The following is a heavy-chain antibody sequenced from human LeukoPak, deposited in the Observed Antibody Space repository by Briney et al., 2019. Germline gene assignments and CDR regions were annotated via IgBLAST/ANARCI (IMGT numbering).Heavy chain of an antibody. J-gene: IGHJ5*02. Sequence: GGSLRLSCGASGFTFNNYAMHWVRQAPGKGLEWVSGINWNSASTGYADSVKGRFTISRDNVMNSLYLQMNSLRPEDTALYYCVKDRRNPYRPEGPFDPWGQGTLVTVSS. D-gene: IGHD1-14*01. CDR3: VKDRRNPYRPEGPFDP. CDR2: INWNSAST. CDR1: GFTFNNYA. V-gene: IGHV3-9*01.